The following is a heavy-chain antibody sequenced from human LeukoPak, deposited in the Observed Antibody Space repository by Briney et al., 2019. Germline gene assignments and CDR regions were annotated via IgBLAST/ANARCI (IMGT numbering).Heavy chain of an antibody. CDR2: ISSTGGST. Sequence: GGSLRLSCAASGFTFSSYAMHWVRQAPGKGLEYVSAISSTGGSTHYANSVKGRFTISRDNSKNTLYLQMGSLRAEDMAIYYCARDVGPYWGQGTLVTVSP. V-gene: IGHV3-64*01. CDR3: ARDVGPY. J-gene: IGHJ4*02. D-gene: IGHD2-15*01. CDR1: GFTFSSYA.